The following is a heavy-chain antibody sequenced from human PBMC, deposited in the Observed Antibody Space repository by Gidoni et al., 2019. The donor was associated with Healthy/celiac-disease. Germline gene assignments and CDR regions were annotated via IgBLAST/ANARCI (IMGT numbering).Heavy chain of an antibody. CDR2: ISAIFDTA. Sequence: QVQLVQSGAEVKKPGSSVKVSCKASGGTFSSYAIRWVRQAPGQGLEWMGGISAIFDTANYAQKFQGSVTITADESTSTAYMELSSLRSEYIAVYYCAGESGSYYYFDYWGQGTLVTVSS. D-gene: IGHD1-26*01. J-gene: IGHJ4*02. V-gene: IGHV1-69*01. CDR3: AGESGSYYYFDY. CDR1: GGTFSSYA.